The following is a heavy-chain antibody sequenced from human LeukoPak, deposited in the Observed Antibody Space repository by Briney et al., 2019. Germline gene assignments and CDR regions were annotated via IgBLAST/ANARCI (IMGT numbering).Heavy chain of an antibody. CDR2: INHSGST. D-gene: IGHD3-22*01. Sequence: PSETLSLTCAVYGGSFSGYYWSWIRQPPGKGLEWIGEINHSGSTNYNPSLKSRVTISVDTSKNQFSLKLSSVTAADTAVYYCARGGYDSSGYYFLPYFDYWGQGTLVTVSS. V-gene: IGHV4-34*01. J-gene: IGHJ4*02. CDR1: GGSFSGYY. CDR3: ARGGYDSSGYYFLPYFDY.